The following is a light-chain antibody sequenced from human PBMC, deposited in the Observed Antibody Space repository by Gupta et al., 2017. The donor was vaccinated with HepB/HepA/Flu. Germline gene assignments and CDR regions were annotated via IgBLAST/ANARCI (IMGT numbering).Light chain of an antibody. CDR3: QTWGTGIDVV. Sequence: QLVLTQSPSASASLGASVKLTCTLSSGHSSYAIAWHQQQPEKGPRYLMKLNSDGSHSKGDGIPVRFSGSSSGAERYLTISSLQSEDEAEYYCQTWGTGIDVVFGGGTKLTVL. CDR2: LNSDGSH. CDR1: SGHSSYA. V-gene: IGLV4-69*01. J-gene: IGLJ2*01.